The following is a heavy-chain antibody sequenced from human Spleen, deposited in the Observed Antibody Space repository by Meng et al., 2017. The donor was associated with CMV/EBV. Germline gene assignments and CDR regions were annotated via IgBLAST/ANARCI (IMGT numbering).Heavy chain of an antibody. CDR3: ARSGVGSYLNWYFDL. CDR1: RFTFSDYY. CDR2: ISSSSSYI. Sequence: GGSLRLSCAASRFTFSDYYMNWVRQAPGKGLEWVSSISSSSSYIYYADSVKGRFTISRDNAKNSLYLQMNSLRAEDTAVYYCARSGVGSYLNWYFDLWGRGTLVTVSS. V-gene: IGHV3-21*01. J-gene: IGHJ2*01. D-gene: IGHD1-26*01.